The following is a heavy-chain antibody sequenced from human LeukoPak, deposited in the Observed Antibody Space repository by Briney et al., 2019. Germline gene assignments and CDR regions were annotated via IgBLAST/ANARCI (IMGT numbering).Heavy chain of an antibody. J-gene: IGHJ4*02. D-gene: IGHD5-12*01. CDR1: GYTFTGYY. CDR3: ARERDIVASYYFDY. CDR2: INPNSGGT. V-gene: IGHV1-2*04. Sequence: ASVRVSCKASGYTFTGYYMHWVRQAPGQGLEWMGWINPNSGGTNYAQKFQGWVTMTRDTSISTAYMELSRLRSDDTAVCYCARERDIVASYYFDYWGQGTLVTVSS.